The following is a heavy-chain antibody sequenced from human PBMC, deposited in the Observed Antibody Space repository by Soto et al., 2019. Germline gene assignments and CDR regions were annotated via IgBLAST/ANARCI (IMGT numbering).Heavy chain of an antibody. CDR2: ISAYNGNT. CDR3: ARISGSTLTNYCGY. CDR1: GYTFTSYG. D-gene: IGHD6-25*01. V-gene: IGHV1-18*01. J-gene: IGHJ4*02. Sequence: QVQLVQSGAEVKKPGASVKVSCKASGYTFTSYGISWVRQAPGQGLEWMGWISAYNGNTNYPQKLQGRVTMTTDTSTNTDYMELKSLRFDDTAVYYCARISGSTLTNYCGYWGQGTLVTVSS.